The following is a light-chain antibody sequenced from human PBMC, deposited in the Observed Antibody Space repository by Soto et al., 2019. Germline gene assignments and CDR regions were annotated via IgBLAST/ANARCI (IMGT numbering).Light chain of an antibody. J-gene: IGLJ3*02. Sequence: QPVLTQPPSVSGAPGQRVTISCTGSSSNIGAGYDVHWYQQLPGTAPKLLIYGNTNRPSGVPDRFSGSKSGTSASLAITGLQAEDEAGYYCQSYDSSLSGSVFGGGTQLTVL. V-gene: IGLV1-40*01. CDR2: GNT. CDR1: SSNIGAGYD. CDR3: QSYDSSLSGSV.